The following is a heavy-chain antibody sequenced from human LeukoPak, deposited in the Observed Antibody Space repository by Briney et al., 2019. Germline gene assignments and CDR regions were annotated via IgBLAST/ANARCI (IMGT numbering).Heavy chain of an antibody. CDR1: GFTFSSYS. Sequence: PGGSLRLSCAAAGFTFSSYSMNWVRQAPGEGLEWVSSISSSSSYIYYADSVKGRFTISRDNAKNSLYLQMNSQRAEDTAVYYCARDSGREVLLWFGELTHYYYGMDVWGKGTTVTVSS. J-gene: IGHJ6*04. V-gene: IGHV3-21*01. CDR2: ISSSSSYI. CDR3: ARDSGREVLLWFGELTHYYYGMDV. D-gene: IGHD3-10*01.